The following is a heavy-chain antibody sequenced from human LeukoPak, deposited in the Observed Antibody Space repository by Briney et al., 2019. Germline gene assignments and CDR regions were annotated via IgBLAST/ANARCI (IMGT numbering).Heavy chain of an antibody. CDR2: ISGSGGST. CDR1: GFTFSSYA. CDR3: ARRSRVYGSGSYSVDY. J-gene: IGHJ4*02. Sequence: GGSLRLSCAASGFTFSSYAMSWVRQAPGKGLEWVSAISGSGGSTYYADSVKGRFTISRDNAKNSLYLQMNSLRAEDTAVYYCARRSRVYGSGSYSVDYWGQGTLVTVSS. D-gene: IGHD3-10*01. V-gene: IGHV3-23*01.